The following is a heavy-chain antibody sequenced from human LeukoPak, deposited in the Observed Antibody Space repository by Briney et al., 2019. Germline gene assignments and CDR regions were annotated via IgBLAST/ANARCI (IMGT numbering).Heavy chain of an antibody. CDR2: ISYDGSNK. CDR1: GFTFSSYA. Sequence: PGGSLRLSCAASGFTFSSYAMHWVRQAPGKGLEWVAVISYDGSNKYYADSVKGRFTISRDNSKNTLYLQMNSLRAEDTAVYYCARNYDSSGYGDYWGQGTLVTVSS. J-gene: IGHJ4*02. CDR3: ARNYDSSGYGDY. V-gene: IGHV3-30*04. D-gene: IGHD3-22*01.